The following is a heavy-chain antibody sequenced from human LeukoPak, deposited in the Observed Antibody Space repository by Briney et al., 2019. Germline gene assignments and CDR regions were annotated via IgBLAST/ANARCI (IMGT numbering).Heavy chain of an antibody. CDR2: INSNSGGT. CDR3: ARVYHGSGSYLDY. V-gene: IGHV1-2*02. J-gene: IGHJ4*02. CDR1: GYTFTGYY. D-gene: IGHD3-10*01. Sequence: ASVKVSCKASGYTFTGYYMHWVRQAPGQGLEWMGWINSNSGGTNYAQKFQGRVTMTRDTSISTAYMELSRLRSDDTAVYYCARVYHGSGSYLDYWGQGTLVTVSS.